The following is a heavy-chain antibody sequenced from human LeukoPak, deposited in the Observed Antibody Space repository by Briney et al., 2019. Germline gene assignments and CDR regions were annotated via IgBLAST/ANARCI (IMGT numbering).Heavy chain of an antibody. J-gene: IGHJ6*03. CDR3: ARGYDFWSGYSRPYYYYYMDV. Sequence: SVKVSCKASGGTFSSYAISWVRQAPGQGLEWMGGIIPIFGTANYAQKFQGRVTITTDKSTSTAYMELSSLRSEDTAVYYCARGYDFWSGYSRPYYYYYMDVWGKGTTVTVSS. V-gene: IGHV1-69*05. CDR2: IIPIFGTA. CDR1: GGTFSSYA. D-gene: IGHD3-3*01.